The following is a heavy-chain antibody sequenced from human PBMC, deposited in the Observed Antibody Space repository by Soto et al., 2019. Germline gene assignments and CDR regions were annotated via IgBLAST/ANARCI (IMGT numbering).Heavy chain of an antibody. CDR1: GFTFSDYY. D-gene: IGHD3-9*01. CDR3: ARDNYDILTGYYKGVWFDP. J-gene: IGHJ5*02. CDR2: ISSSGSTI. V-gene: IGHV3-11*01. Sequence: GGSLRLSCAASGFTFSDYYMSWIRQAPGKGLEWVSYISSSGSTIYYADSVKGRFTISRDNAKNSLYLQMNSLRAEDTAVYYCARDNYDILTGYYKGVWFDPWGQGTLVTVSS.